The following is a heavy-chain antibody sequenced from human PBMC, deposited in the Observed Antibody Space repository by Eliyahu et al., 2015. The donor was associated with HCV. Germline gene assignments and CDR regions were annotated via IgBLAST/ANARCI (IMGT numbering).Heavy chain of an antibody. V-gene: IGHV4-59*01. CDR3: ASGGGGIAVTGTGGWFDP. D-gene: IGHD6-19*01. CDR2: IHYSGST. CDR1: GGSITTYY. J-gene: IGHJ5*02. Sequence: VKPSETLSLTCTVSGGSITTYYWSWIRQPPGKGLEWIGYIHYSGSTNYNPSLKNRVTISIDTSKNQFSLKLTSVTAADTAMYYCASGGGGIAVTGTGGWFDPWGQGTLVTVSS.